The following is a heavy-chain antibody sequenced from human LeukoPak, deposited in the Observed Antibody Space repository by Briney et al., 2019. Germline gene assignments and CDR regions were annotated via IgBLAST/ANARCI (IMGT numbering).Heavy chain of an antibody. CDR1: GGSFSGYY. Sequence: PSETLSLTCAVYGGSFSGYYWSWIRQPPGKGLEWIGGINHSGSTNYNSSLKSRVTISVDTSKNQFSLKLSSVTAADTAVYYCARVDYYGSGSHPSPYFDYWGQGTLVTVSS. D-gene: IGHD3-10*01. V-gene: IGHV4-34*01. CDR2: INHSGST. J-gene: IGHJ4*02. CDR3: ARVDYYGSGSHPSPYFDY.